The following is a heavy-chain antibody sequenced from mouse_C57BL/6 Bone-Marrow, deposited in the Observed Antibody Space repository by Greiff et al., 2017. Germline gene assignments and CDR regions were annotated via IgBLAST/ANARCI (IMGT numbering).Heavy chain of an antibody. J-gene: IGHJ3*01. CDR2: INPGSGGT. V-gene: IGHV1-54*01. Sequence: QVQLQQSGAELVRPGTSVKVSCKASGYAFTNYLIEWVKQRPGQGLEWIGVINPGSGGTNYNEKFKGKATLTADKSSSTAYMHLSSLTSEDSAVYFCARGGLTYPWFAYWGQGTLVTVSA. D-gene: IGHD3-1*01. CDR3: ARGGLTYPWFAY. CDR1: GYAFTNYL.